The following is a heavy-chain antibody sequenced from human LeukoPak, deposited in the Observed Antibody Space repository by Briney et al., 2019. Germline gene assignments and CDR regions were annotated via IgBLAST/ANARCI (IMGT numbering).Heavy chain of an antibody. CDR1: GFTFSSYE. CDR2: ISSSGSTI. J-gene: IGHJ6*02. V-gene: IGHV3-48*03. CDR3: ASVYGSGSYFHYYYGMDV. Sequence: GGSLRLSCAASGFTFSSYEMNWVRQAPGKGLEWVSYISSSGSTIYYVDSVKGRFTISRDNAKNSLYLQMNSLRAEDTAVYYCASVYGSGSYFHYYYGMDVWGQGTTVTVSS. D-gene: IGHD3-10*01.